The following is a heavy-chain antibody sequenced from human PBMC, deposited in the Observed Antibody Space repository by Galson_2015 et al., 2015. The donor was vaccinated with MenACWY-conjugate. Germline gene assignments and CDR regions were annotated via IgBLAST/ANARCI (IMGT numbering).Heavy chain of an antibody. CDR2: VSYDASSR. D-gene: IGHD5-12*01. Sequence: SLRLSCAASGFRFSSYTFYWVRQSPGKGLEWVAVVSYDASSRYYRDSVQGRFTISRDNSKNTVSLEMSSLGPEDSAGYYFVSAEGWMSSAFEFWGQGTRDTVSS. J-gene: IGHJ3*01. V-gene: IGHV3-30*10. CDR1: GFRFSSYT. CDR3: VSAEGWMSSAFEF.